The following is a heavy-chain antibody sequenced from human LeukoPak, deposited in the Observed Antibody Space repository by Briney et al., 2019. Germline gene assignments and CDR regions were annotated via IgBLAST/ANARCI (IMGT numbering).Heavy chain of an antibody. CDR2: IGTAGDT. CDR3: ARALRYCSSTSCYALDY. Sequence: GGSLRLSCAASEFTFSSYDMHWVRQATGKGLEWVSAIGTAGDTYYPGSVKGRFTISRENAKNSLYLQMNSLRAGDTAVYYCARALRYCSSTSCYALDYWGQGTLVTVSS. J-gene: IGHJ4*02. V-gene: IGHV3-13*01. CDR1: EFTFSSYD. D-gene: IGHD2-2*01.